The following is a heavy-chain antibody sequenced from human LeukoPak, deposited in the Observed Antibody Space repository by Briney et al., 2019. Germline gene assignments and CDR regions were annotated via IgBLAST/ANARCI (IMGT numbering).Heavy chain of an antibody. D-gene: IGHD5-24*01. CDR3: ARVGTSRGLWLHGESYYYYMDV. CDR2: ISGYNGHT. CDR1: GYTFTNYG. Sequence: GASVKVSCKASGYTFTNYGISWVRQAPGQGLEWMGWISGYNGHTNYAQKLQGRVTMTTDTSTSTAYMELSSLRSEDTAVYYCARVGTSRGLWLHGESYYYYMDVWGKGTTVTVSS. J-gene: IGHJ6*03. V-gene: IGHV1-18*01.